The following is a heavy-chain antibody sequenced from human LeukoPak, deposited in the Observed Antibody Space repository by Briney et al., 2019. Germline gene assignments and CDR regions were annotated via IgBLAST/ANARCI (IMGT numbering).Heavy chain of an antibody. J-gene: IGHJ6*03. CDR2: VNQGGTEK. Sequence: GGSLRLSCAASGFAFSSQWMSWVRRAPGKGLEWVANVNQGGTEKYYVDSVKGRFTISRDNAENTLYLQMNSLKTEDTAVYYCTTDSYYYDSSGYIYYYYYYYMDVWGKGTTVTISS. CDR1: GFAFSSQW. V-gene: IGHV3-7*03. CDR3: TTDSYYYDSSGYIYYYYYYYMDV. D-gene: IGHD3-22*01.